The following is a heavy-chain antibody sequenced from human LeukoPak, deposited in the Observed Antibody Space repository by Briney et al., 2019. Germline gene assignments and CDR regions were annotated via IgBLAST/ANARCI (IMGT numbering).Heavy chain of an antibody. CDR1: GFTLSTYH. Sequence: GGSLRLSCAASGFTLSTYHMNWVRQAPGKGLEWVSYISSSSSTIYFADSVKGRFTISRDNAKNSLYLQMNSLRDEDTAVYYCARDGTPPTYYYDSSGYPPFDYWGQGTLVTVSS. J-gene: IGHJ4*02. V-gene: IGHV3-48*02. CDR2: ISSSSSTI. CDR3: ARDGTPPTYYYDSSGYPPFDY. D-gene: IGHD3-22*01.